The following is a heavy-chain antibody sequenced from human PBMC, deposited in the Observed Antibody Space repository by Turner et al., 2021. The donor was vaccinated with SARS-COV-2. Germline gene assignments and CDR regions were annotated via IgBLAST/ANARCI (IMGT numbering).Heavy chain of an antibody. J-gene: IGHJ3*02. D-gene: IGHD3-3*01. CDR2: INHIGET. CDR1: GGSFSGHM. CDR3: ARYWSGYRTDDAFDI. Sequence: QVQLQQWGAGLLKPSETLSLTCAVYGGSFSGHMWSWIRQSPGKGLEWIGDINHIGETNYNPSLKSRVTTSVDMSKNQFSLRLASVTAADTAVYYCARYWSGYRTDDAFDIWGQGTMVTISS. V-gene: IGHV4-34*01.